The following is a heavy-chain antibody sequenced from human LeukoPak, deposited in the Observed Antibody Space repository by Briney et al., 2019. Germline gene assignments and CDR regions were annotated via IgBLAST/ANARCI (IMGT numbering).Heavy chain of an antibody. Sequence: PSGTLSLTCTVSGGSISSSSYYWGWIRQPPGKGLEWIGNIYYSGSTYYNPSLKSRVTISVDTSKNQFSLKLSSVTAADTAVYYCAKSDTALVPDYWGQGTLVTVSS. V-gene: IGHV4-39*01. CDR1: GGSISSSSYY. CDR2: IYYSGST. D-gene: IGHD5-18*01. J-gene: IGHJ4*02. CDR3: AKSDTALVPDY.